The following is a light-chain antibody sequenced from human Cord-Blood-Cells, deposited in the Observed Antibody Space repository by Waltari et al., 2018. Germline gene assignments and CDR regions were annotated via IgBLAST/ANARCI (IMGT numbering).Light chain of an antibody. Sequence: DIQMSHSTSSLSASVGDSVTITCRAIQSISSYLNWYQQKPGKAPKLLIYAASSLQSGVPSRFSGSGSGTDFTLTISSLQPEDFATYYCQQSYSTPLTFGGGTKVEIK. CDR3: QQSYSTPLT. CDR1: QSISSY. J-gene: IGKJ4*01. CDR2: AAS. V-gene: IGKV1-39*01.